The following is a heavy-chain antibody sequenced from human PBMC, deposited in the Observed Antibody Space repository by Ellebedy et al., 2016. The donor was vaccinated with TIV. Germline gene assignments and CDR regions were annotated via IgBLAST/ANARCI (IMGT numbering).Heavy chain of an antibody. CDR1: GFTFSSYA. CDR2: ISGSGGST. D-gene: IGHD2-21*02. Sequence: GGSLRLXCAASGFTFSSYAMSWVRQAPGRRLEWVSAISGSGGSTHYVDSVRGRFTISRDNPKNTLYLQMTSLRAEDTAVYYCAKAPTAIFAHFYYYYYYMDVWGKGTTVTVSS. J-gene: IGHJ6*03. CDR3: AKAPTAIFAHFYYYYYYMDV. V-gene: IGHV3-23*01.